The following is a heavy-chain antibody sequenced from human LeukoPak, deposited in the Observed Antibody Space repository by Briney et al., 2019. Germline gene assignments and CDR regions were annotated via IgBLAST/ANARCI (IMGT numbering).Heavy chain of an antibody. CDR2: ISGSGGST. D-gene: IGHD3-10*01. V-gene: IGHV3-23*01. CDR3: AKRPRGNYLDPFDY. J-gene: IGHJ4*02. Sequence: PGGSLRLSCAASGFTFSSYAMSWVRQAPGKGLEWVSGISGSGGSTYYADSVKGRFTISRDNSKIRLYLQMNSLRAEDTAVYYCAKRPRGNYLDPFDYWGQGTLVTVSS. CDR1: GFTFSSYA.